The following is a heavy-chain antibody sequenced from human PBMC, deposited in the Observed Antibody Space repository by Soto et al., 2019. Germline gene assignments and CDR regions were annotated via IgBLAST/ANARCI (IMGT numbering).Heavy chain of an antibody. CDR3: ARVHEVIIGAMDV. D-gene: IGHD3-10*01. J-gene: IGHJ6*02. Sequence: QVQLVQSGAEVKKHGASVKVYCKSSGYRFETYAISWVRQAPGQGLEWMGWIRAYNIDTYYAQKFQDRVTMTTGTSTGTAYMELRSLRSDDTAVYYGARVHEVIIGAMDVWGQGTTVTVSS. CDR2: IRAYNIDT. V-gene: IGHV1-18*01. CDR1: GYRFETYA.